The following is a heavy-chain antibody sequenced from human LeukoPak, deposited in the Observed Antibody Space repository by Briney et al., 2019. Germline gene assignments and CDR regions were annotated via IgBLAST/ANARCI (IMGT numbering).Heavy chain of an antibody. CDR1: GFSLSTSGVG. V-gene: IGHV2-5*01. CDR3: AHRRTRSSGWYAPIDY. CDR2: IYWNDDK. J-gene: IGHJ4*02. D-gene: IGHD6-19*01. Sequence: SGPTLVKPTQTLTLTCTFSGFSLSTSGVGVGWIRQPPGKALEWLALIYWNDDKRYSPSLKSRLTITKDTSKNQVVLTMTNMDPVDTATYYCAHRRTRSSGWYAPIDYWGQGTLVTVSS.